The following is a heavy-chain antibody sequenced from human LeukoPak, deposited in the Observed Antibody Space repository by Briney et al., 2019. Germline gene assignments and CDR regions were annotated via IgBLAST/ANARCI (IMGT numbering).Heavy chain of an antibody. J-gene: IGHJ4*02. Sequence: GSLRLSCLTSGFPLSTNAMSWVRPAPGKGLEWISGISGSGASTYYADSVKGRFTISRDDSRNTLYLQMNSLRGDDTAVYYCAKDVGKWESLHFFDYWGQGTLVTVSS. V-gene: IGHV3-23*01. CDR3: AKDVGKWESLHFFDY. CDR1: GFPLSTNA. CDR2: ISGSGAST. D-gene: IGHD1-26*01.